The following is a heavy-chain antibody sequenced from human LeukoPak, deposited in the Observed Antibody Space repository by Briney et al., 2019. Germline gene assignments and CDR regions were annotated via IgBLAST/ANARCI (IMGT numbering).Heavy chain of an antibody. D-gene: IGHD3-22*01. J-gene: IGHJ3*02. V-gene: IGHV1-2*02. CDR1: GFTFTGYY. Sequence: GASVKVSCKASGFTFTGYYMHWVRQAPGQGLEWMGWINPNSGGTNYAQKFQGRVTMTRDTSISTAYMELSRLRSDDTAVYYCARVPYYYDSSGYYYGDAFDIWGQGTMVTVSS. CDR3: ARVPYYYDSSGYYYGDAFDI. CDR2: INPNSGGT.